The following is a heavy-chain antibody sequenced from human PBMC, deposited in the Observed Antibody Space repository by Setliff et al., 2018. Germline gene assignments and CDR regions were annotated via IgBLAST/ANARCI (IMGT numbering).Heavy chain of an antibody. Sequence: GASVKVSCKASGYTFTGYYMYWVRQAPGQGLEWMGWINPNSGGTNYAQKFQGRVTMTRDTSISTAYMELSRLRSDDTAVYYCARGGGSSSWYDAFDIWGQGTMVTVSS. CDR2: INPNSGGT. CDR1: GYTFTGYY. J-gene: IGHJ3*02. D-gene: IGHD6-13*01. CDR3: ARGGGSSSWYDAFDI. V-gene: IGHV1-2*02.